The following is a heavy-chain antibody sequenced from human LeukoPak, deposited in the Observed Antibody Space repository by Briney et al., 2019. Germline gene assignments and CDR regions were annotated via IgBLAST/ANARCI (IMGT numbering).Heavy chain of an antibody. CDR2: IYYSGST. J-gene: IGHJ4*02. D-gene: IGHD5-12*01. CDR3: ARSPDIVATPFDY. Sequence: SETLSLTCTVSGGSIGSSGYYWAWIRQPPGKGLEWIGSIYYSGSTYYNPSLKSRVTISVDRSKNQFSLKLSSVTAADTAVYYCARSPDIVATPFDYWGQGTLVTVSS. CDR1: GGSIGSSGYY. V-gene: IGHV4-39*07.